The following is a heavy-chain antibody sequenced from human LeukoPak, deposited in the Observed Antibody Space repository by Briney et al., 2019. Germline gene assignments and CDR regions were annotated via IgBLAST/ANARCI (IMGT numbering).Heavy chain of an antibody. CDR3: ARAHSGSYLENAFDI. CDR1: GGTFSSYA. CDR2: IIPIFGTA. D-gene: IGHD1-26*01. J-gene: IGHJ3*02. V-gene: IGHV1-69*06. Sequence: GASVKVPCKASGGTFSSYAISWVRQAPGQGLEWMGGIIPIFGTANYAQKFQGRVTITADKSTSTAYMELSSLRSEDTAVYYCARAHSGSYLENAFDIWGQGTMVTVSS.